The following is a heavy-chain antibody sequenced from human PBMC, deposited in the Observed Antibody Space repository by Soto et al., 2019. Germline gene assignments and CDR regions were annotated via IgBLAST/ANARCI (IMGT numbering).Heavy chain of an antibody. CDR3: AATSDYDFWSGYYTVPGMDV. CDR1: GFTFTSSA. J-gene: IGHJ6*02. Sequence: SVKVCCKASGFTFTSSAVQWVRQARGQRLEWIGWIVVGSGNTNYAQKFQERVTITRDMSTSTAYMELSSLRSEDTAVYYCAATSDYDFWSGYYTVPGMDVWGQGTTVTVSS. D-gene: IGHD3-3*01. V-gene: IGHV1-58*01. CDR2: IVVGSGNT.